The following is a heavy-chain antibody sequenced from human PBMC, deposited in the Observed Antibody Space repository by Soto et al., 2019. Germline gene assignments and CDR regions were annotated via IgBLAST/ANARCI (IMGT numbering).Heavy chain of an antibody. J-gene: IGHJ4*02. CDR1: GFTFSSYA. CDR2: ISYDGSNK. CDR3: AKDQGLGSSGWYRAPRYFDY. Sequence: GGSRRLSCAASGFTFSSYAMHWVRQAPGKGLEWVAVISYDGSNKYYAGSVKGRFTISRDNSKNTLYLQMNSLRAEDTAIYYCAKDQGLGSSGWYRAPRYFDYWGQGTLVTVSS. D-gene: IGHD6-19*01. V-gene: IGHV3-30-3*01.